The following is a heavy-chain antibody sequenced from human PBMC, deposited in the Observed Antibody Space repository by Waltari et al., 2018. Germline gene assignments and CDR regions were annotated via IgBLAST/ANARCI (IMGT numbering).Heavy chain of an antibody. V-gene: IGHV3-53*01. J-gene: IGHJ6*02. CDR1: GFTVSSNY. CDR3: ARDTTVVKNYYGMDV. CDR2: IYSGGST. D-gene: IGHD2-15*01. Sequence: EVQLVESGGGLIQPGGSLRLSCAASGFTVSSNYMSWFRQAPGKGLEWVSVIYSGGSTYYADSVKGRFTISRDNSKNTLYLQMNSLRAEDTAVYYCARDTTVVKNYYGMDVWGQGTTVTVSS.